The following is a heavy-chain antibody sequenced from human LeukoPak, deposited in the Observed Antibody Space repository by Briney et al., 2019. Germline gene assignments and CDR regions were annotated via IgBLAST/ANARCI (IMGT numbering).Heavy chain of an antibody. CDR2: ISYDGSNK. CDR3: ARARGGRYSYGADLFDY. D-gene: IGHD5-18*01. CDR1: GFTFSSYA. V-gene: IGHV3-30-3*01. Sequence: GGSLRLSCAASGFTFSSYAMHWVRQAPGKGLEWVAVISYDGSNKYYADSVKGRFTISRDNSKNTLYLQMNSLRAEDTAVYDCARARGGRYSYGADLFDYWGQGTLVTVSS. J-gene: IGHJ4*02.